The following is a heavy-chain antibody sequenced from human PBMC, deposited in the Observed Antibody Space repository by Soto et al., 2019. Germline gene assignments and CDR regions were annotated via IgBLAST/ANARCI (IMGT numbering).Heavy chain of an antibody. D-gene: IGHD3-10*01. CDR3: ASFLGVPGDYYYYYMDV. Sequence: EVQLVASGGGLVKPGGSLRLSCAASGFTFSSYSMNWVRQAPGKGLEWVSSISSSSSYIYYADSVKGRFTISRDNAKNSLYLQMNSLRAEDTAVYYCASFLGVPGDYYYYYMDVWGKGTTVTVSS. V-gene: IGHV3-21*01. J-gene: IGHJ6*03. CDR1: GFTFSSYS. CDR2: ISSSSSYI.